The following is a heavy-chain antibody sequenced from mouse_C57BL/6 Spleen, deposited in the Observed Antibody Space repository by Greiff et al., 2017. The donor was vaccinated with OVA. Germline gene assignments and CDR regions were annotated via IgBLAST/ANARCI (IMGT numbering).Heavy chain of an antibody. Sequence: QVQLQQSGAELVKPGPSVTMSCKASGFTFTTYPIEWMKQTHGKSLEWIGNFHPYNDDTKYNEKFKGKATLTVEKSSSTVYLELSRLTSDDAAVYYCARRGSSYGAMDYWGQGTSVTASS. J-gene: IGHJ4*01. CDR2: FHPYNDDT. CDR1: GFTFTTYP. D-gene: IGHD1-1*01. V-gene: IGHV1-47*01. CDR3: ARRGSSYGAMDY.